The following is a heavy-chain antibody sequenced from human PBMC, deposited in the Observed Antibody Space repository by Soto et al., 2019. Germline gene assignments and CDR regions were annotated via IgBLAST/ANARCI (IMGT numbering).Heavy chain of an antibody. Sequence: SETLSLTCTVSGGSISGYYWSWIRQPPGKGLKWIGYIYYSGSTNYNPSLKSRVTISVDTSKNQFSLKLSSVTAADTAVYYCARHLYGDYGYYYYYYGMDVWGQGTTVTVSS. D-gene: IGHD4-17*01. CDR3: ARHLYGDYGYYYYYYGMDV. J-gene: IGHJ6*02. CDR1: GGSISGYY. CDR2: IYYSGST. V-gene: IGHV4-59*08.